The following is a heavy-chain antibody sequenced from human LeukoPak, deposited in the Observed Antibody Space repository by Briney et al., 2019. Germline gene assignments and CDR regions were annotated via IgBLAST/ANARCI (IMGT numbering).Heavy chain of an antibody. D-gene: IGHD2-15*01. J-gene: IGHJ6*02. CDR3: ARSGPYCSGGSCYAYAMDV. CDR2: IYYSGNT. Sequence: SETLSRTCSVSGGSISKSPYYWAWIRQTPGKGLEWIANIYYSGNTYYNLSLKSRVTISVDTSKNHFSLKLNSVTAADTAVYYCARSGPYCSGGSCYAYAMDVWGQGTTATVSS. CDR1: GGSISKSPYY. V-gene: IGHV4-39*02.